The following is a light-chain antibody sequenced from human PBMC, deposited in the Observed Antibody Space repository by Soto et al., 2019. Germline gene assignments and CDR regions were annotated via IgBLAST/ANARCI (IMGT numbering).Light chain of an antibody. V-gene: IGLV2-14*01. CDR1: STDVGGYNY. Sequence: QSALTQAACVSGSPGQSITISCTGTSTDVGGYNYVSWYQQHPGKAPKLMIYEVSHRPSGVSNRFSGSKSGNTASLTISGLQAEDEAYYYCRSYTSRSTLSVFGTGTKATVL. CDR3: RSYTSRSTLSV. J-gene: IGLJ1*01. CDR2: EVS.